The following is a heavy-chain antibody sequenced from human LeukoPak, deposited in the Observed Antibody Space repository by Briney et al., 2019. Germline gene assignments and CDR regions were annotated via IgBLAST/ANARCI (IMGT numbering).Heavy chain of an antibody. CDR2: IYHSGST. CDR1: GGSFSGYY. V-gene: IGHV4-34*01. CDR3: ARRSRIAARPSNYFDY. Sequence: SETLSLTCAVYGGSFSGYYWSWIRQPPGKGLEWIGEIYHSGSTNYNPSLKSRVTISVDTSKNQFSLKLSSVTAADTAVYYCARRSRIAARPSNYFDYWGQGTLVTVSS. J-gene: IGHJ4*02. D-gene: IGHD6-6*01.